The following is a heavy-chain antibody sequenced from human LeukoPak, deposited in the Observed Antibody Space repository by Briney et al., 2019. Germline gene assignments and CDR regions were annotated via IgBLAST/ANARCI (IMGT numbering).Heavy chain of an antibody. CDR3: ARENLAAAADY. Sequence: SGGSLRLSCAASGFTFSSYMMNWVRQAPGKGLEWVSSINSGSTYTYYTESVKGRFTISRDNAKNTLYLQMNSLRLEDTAVYYCARENLAAAADYWGQGTVVTVSS. J-gene: IGHJ4*02. V-gene: IGHV3-21*01. CDR1: GFTFSSYM. CDR2: INSGSTYT. D-gene: IGHD6-25*01.